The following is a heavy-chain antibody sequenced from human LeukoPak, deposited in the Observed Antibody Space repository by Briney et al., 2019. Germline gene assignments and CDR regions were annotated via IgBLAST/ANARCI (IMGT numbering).Heavy chain of an antibody. CDR1: GFTFSNSW. Sequence: GGSLRLSCAASGFTFSNSWMTWVRQAPGKGLERVANIKEDGSETYYVESVRGRFSISRDNAKNSMYLEMNSLRAEDTAVYFCARDRGWQQFDYWGQGTLVTVSS. J-gene: IGHJ4*02. D-gene: IGHD5-24*01. CDR3: ARDRGWQQFDY. CDR2: IKEDGSET. V-gene: IGHV3-7*01.